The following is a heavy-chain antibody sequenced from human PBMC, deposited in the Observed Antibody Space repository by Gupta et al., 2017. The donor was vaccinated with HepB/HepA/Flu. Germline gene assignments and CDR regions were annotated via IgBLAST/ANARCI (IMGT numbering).Heavy chain of an antibody. CDR2: LYRGGTT. Sequence: EVQLVESGGGLIQPGGSLRLSCAVSGFSVSGNYMSGVRQGPGKGLEWVSVLYRGGTTYYADSVKGRFTISRDNSQNTLFLQMNSLRADDTAVYYCARERGDYYDASGYYFGWFDPWGQGTLVTVSS. V-gene: IGHV3-53*01. CDR3: ARERGDYYDASGYYFGWFDP. CDR1: GFSVSGNY. J-gene: IGHJ5*02. D-gene: IGHD3-22*01.